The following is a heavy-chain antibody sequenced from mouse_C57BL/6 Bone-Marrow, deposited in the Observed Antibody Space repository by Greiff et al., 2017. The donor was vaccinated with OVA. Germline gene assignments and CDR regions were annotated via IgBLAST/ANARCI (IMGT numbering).Heavy chain of an antibody. CDR3: ARGYYYGSSLYWYFDV. Sequence: QVQLQQPGAELVMPGASVKLSCKASGYTFTSYWMHWVKQRPGQGLEWIGEIDPSDSYTNYNQKFKGKSTLTVDKSSSTAYMQRSSLTSEDSAVYYCARGYYYGSSLYWYFDVWGTGTTVTVSS. D-gene: IGHD1-1*01. J-gene: IGHJ1*03. V-gene: IGHV1-69*01. CDR1: GYTFTSYW. CDR2: IDPSDSYT.